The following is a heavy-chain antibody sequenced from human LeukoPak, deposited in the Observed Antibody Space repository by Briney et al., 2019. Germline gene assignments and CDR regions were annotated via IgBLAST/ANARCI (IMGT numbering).Heavy chain of an antibody. CDR2: ISWNSGSI. D-gene: IGHD6-19*01. J-gene: IGHJ4*02. V-gene: IGHV3-9*01. Sequence: PGRSLRLSCAASGFTFDDYAMHWVRQAPGNGLEWVSGISWNSGSIGYADSVKGRFTISRDNAKNSLYLQMNSLRAEDTALYYCAKEPDSSGFLDYWGQGTLVTVSS. CDR1: GFTFDDYA. CDR3: AKEPDSSGFLDY.